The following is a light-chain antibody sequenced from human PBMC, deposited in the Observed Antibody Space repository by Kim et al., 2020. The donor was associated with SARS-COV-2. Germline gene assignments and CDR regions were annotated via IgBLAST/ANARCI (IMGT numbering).Light chain of an antibody. Sequence: QSVLTQPPSVSGAPGQRVTISCTGSSSNIGAGYDVHWYQQLPGTAPKLLIYGNSNRPSGVPDRFSGSKSGTSASLAITGLQAEDEADYYCQSYDSSLSCVFGGGTQLTVL. CDR1: SSNIGAGYD. J-gene: IGLJ3*02. CDR2: GNS. V-gene: IGLV1-40*01. CDR3: QSYDSSLSCV.